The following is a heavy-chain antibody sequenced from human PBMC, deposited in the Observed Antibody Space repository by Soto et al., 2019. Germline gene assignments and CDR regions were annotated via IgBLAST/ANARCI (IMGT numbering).Heavy chain of an antibody. J-gene: IGHJ6*02. Sequence: ESGPTLVNPTQTLTLTCTFSGFSLSTSGVGVGWIRHPPGKALEWLALIYWNDDKRYSPSLKSRLTITKDTSKNQVVLTMTNMDPVDTATYYCAHSFDYGDYGAYYYYGMDVWGQGTTVTVSS. CDR3: AHSFDYGDYGAYYYYGMDV. D-gene: IGHD4-17*01. CDR2: IYWNDDK. CDR1: GFSLSTSGVG. V-gene: IGHV2-5*01.